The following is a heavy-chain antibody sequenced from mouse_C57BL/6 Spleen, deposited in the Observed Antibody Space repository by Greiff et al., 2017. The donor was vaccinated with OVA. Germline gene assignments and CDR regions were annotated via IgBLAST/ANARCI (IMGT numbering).Heavy chain of an antibody. Sequence: VQLLESGAELVKPGASVKLSCTASGFTFTSCWMHWVQQTPGQGLEWIGHINPSSGYTKYNQKFKDKATLSADKSSSTAYLQLSSLTYEDSAVYYCARDSSGYLYAMDYWGQGTSVTVSS. V-gene: IGHV1-7*01. CDR1: GFTFTSCW. J-gene: IGHJ4*01. D-gene: IGHD3-2*02. CDR2: INPSSGYT. CDR3: ARDSSGYLYAMDY.